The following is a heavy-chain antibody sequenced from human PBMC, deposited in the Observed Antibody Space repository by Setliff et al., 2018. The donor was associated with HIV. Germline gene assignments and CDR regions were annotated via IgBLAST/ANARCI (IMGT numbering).Heavy chain of an antibody. D-gene: IGHD1-26*01. CDR1: GFTFSNSA. CDR3: ARDSGTTVGATGPGY. J-gene: IGHJ4*02. V-gene: IGHV3-23*01. Sequence: GGSLRLSCAVSGFTFSNSAMSWVRQAPGKGLEWVSSVATNGGSTYYAASVQGRLTISSDNSKSVVYLQMNSLRAEDTAVHYCARDSGTTVGATGPGYWGQGTLVTVSS. CDR2: VATNGGST.